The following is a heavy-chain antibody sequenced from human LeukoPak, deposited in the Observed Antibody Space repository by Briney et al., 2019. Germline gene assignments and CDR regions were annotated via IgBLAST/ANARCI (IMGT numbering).Heavy chain of an antibody. J-gene: IGHJ4*02. CDR1: GFTFSSYA. D-gene: IGHD6-19*01. Sequence: GGSLRLSCAASGFTFSSYAMTWVRQAPGKGLEWVSSISGSGYGTYYADSMKGRFTISRDNSKNTVCLEMNSLRADDTAIYFCAKESGYSSAWLNYWGQGTLVTVSS. CDR2: ISGSGYGT. V-gene: IGHV3-23*01. CDR3: AKESGYSSAWLNY.